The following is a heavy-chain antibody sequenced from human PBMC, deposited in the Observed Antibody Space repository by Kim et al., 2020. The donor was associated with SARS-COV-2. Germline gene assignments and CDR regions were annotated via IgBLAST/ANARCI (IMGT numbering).Heavy chain of an antibody. Sequence: GESLKISCKGSGYSFTSYWIGWVRQMPGKGLEWMGIIYPGDSDTRYSPSFQGQVTISADKSISTAYLQWSSLKASDTAMYYCASSPGGYYDYVWGSYRYTGAFDYWGQGTLVTVSS. CDR3: ASSPGGYYDYVWGSYRYTGAFDY. D-gene: IGHD3-16*02. CDR1: GYSFTSYW. J-gene: IGHJ4*02. V-gene: IGHV5-51*01. CDR2: IYPGDSDT.